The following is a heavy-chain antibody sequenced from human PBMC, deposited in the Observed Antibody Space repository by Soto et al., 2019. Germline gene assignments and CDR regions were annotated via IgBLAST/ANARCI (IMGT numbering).Heavy chain of an antibody. CDR2: INSDGSSI. D-gene: IGHD6-19*01. CDR1: GFTFSSYW. V-gene: IGHV3-74*01. Sequence: EVQLVESGGGVVQPGGSLRLSCAVAGFTFSSYWMYWVRQAPGKGLVWVARINSDGSSIGYADSVKGRFTISRDNAKNTLYLQMNSLRVEDSAVYYCVRDSSAFYWGQGTLVTVSS. CDR3: VRDSSAFY. J-gene: IGHJ4*02.